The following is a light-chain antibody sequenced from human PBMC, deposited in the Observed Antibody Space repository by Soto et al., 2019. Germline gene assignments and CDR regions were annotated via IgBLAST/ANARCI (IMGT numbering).Light chain of an antibody. Sequence: QSALTQPASVSGSPGQSITISCTGTSSDVGGYNYVSWYQQHPGKAPKLMIYEVSNRPSGVSIRFSGSKSGNTASLTISGLQAEDEADYFCSSYGSTSTRYVFGTGTKVTVL. CDR3: SSYGSTSTRYV. CDR2: EVS. V-gene: IGLV2-14*01. CDR1: SSDVGGYNY. J-gene: IGLJ1*01.